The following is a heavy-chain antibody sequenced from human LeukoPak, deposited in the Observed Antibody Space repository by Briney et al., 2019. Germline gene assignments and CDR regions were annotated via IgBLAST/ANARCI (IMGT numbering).Heavy chain of an antibody. J-gene: IGHJ3*02. D-gene: IGHD3-3*01. V-gene: IGHV4-61*02. Sequence: SQTLSLTCTVSGGSISSGSYYWSWIRQPAGKGLEWIGRIYTSGSTNYNPSLKSRVTISVDTSKNQFSLKLSSVTAADTAVYYCARVSGYYDFWSGYYAFDIWGQGTMVTVSS. CDR2: IYTSGST. CDR3: ARVSGYYDFWSGYYAFDI. CDR1: GGSISSGSYY.